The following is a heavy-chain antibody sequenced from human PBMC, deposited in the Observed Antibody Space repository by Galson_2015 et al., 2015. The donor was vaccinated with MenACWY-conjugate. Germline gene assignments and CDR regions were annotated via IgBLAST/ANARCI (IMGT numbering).Heavy chain of an antibody. Sequence: SLRLSCAASGFTFSRYWMNWVRQIPGKGLEWVANIKQDGSVTHYVGSVKGRFTISRDNAKNSVYLQMNNLRAEDTAVYYCAKDALSDTTGRTWSYYGMDVWGQGTTVTVSS. J-gene: IGHJ6*02. CDR3: AKDALSDTTGRTWSYYGMDV. D-gene: IGHD1-1*01. CDR1: GFTFSRYW. CDR2: IKQDGSVT. V-gene: IGHV3-7*03.